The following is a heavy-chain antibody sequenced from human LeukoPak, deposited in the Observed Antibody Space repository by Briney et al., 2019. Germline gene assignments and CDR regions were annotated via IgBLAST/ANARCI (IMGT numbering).Heavy chain of an antibody. J-gene: IGHJ6*03. D-gene: IGHD2-8*01. CDR3: AKDRCSNGVGCYYYYMDV. Sequence: PGGSLRLSCAASGFTFSSYSMNCVRQDPGKGQEWVAYIQYDGSNAQYADSVKGRFSISRDSSKNILYLQMNSLRAEDTAVYYCAKDRCSNGVGCYYYYMDVWGEGTTVTISS. CDR1: GFTFSSYS. V-gene: IGHV3-30*02. CDR2: IQYDGSNA.